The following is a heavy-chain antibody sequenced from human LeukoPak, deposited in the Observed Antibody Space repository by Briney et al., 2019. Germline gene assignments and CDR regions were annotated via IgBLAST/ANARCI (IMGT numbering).Heavy chain of an antibody. J-gene: IGHJ4*02. CDR3: APGNSGYYFV. V-gene: IGHV4-39*07. D-gene: IGHD3-22*01. Sequence: SETLSLTCTVSGGSISSSSYYWGWIRQPPGKGLEWIGSIYYSGSTYYNPSLKSRVTISVDTSKNQFSLKLNSVTAADTAVYYCAPGNSGYYFVWGQGTLVTVSS. CDR1: GGSISSSSYY. CDR2: IYYSGST.